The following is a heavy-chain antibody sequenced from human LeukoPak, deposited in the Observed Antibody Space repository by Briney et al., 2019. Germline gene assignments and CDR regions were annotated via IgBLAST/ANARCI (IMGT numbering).Heavy chain of an antibody. D-gene: IGHD3-10*01. CDR1: GYTFTGYG. V-gene: IGHV1-18*01. CDR3: ARELHDYYGSGSYYDS. CDR2: ISAYNGNT. Sequence: ASVKVSCKASGYTFTGYGISWVRQAPGQGLEWMGWISAYNGNTNYAQKLQGRVTMTTDTSTSTAYMELRSLRSDDTAVYYCARELHDYYGSGSYYDSWGQGTLVTVSS. J-gene: IGHJ4*02.